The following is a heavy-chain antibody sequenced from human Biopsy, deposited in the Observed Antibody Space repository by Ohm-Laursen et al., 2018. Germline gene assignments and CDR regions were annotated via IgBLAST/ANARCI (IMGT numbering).Heavy chain of an antibody. J-gene: IGHJ4*01. CDR2: FSGTTTKT. D-gene: IGHD1-7*01. CDR3: ARDYTWNYVGIGY. CDR1: GFTFNIYA. V-gene: IGHV3-23*01. Sequence: SLRLSCTASGFTFNIYAMNWVRQAPGKGLEWVSTFSGTTTKTYYADSVKGRFTTSRDNSKNTVSLQMDSLRAGDTALYYCARDYTWNYVGIGYWGHGTLVTASS.